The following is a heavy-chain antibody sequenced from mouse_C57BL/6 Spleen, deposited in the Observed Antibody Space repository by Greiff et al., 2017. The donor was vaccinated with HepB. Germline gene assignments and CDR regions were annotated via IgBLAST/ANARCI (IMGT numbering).Heavy chain of an antibody. D-gene: IGHD1-1*02. CDR2: IDPETGGT. CDR1: GYTFTDYE. V-gene: IGHV1-15*01. Sequence: QVQLKESGAELVRPGASVTLSCKASGYTFTDYEMHWVKQTPVHGLEWIGAIDPETGGTAYNQKFKGKAILTADKSSSTAYMELRSLTSEDSAVYYSTTIDYGKEDYYYDYWGQGTTLTVSS. J-gene: IGHJ2*01. CDR3: TTIDYGKEDYYYDY.